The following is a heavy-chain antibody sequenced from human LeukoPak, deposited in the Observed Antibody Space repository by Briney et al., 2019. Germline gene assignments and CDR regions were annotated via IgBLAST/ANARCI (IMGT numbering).Heavy chain of an antibody. CDR3: ATSPSGSYLYS. Sequence: PGGSLRLSCAASGFTFSDYYMSWIRQAPGKGLEWVSYISSGSSFTNYADSVKGRFTISRDNAKNSLYLQMNSLRAEDTAVYYCATSPSGSYLYSWGQGTLVTVSS. D-gene: IGHD1-26*01. CDR1: GFTFSDYY. CDR2: ISSGSSFT. J-gene: IGHJ4*02. V-gene: IGHV3-11*03.